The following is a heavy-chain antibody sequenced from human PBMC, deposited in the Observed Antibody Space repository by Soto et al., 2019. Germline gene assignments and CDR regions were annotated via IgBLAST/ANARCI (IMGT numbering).Heavy chain of an antibody. V-gene: IGHV1-69*04. Sequence: SVKVSCKASGGTFSSYTISWVRQAPGQGLEWMGRIIPILGIANYAQKFQGRVTITADKSTSTAYMELSSLRSEDTAVYYCATEGNSGTYLISTMDVWGKGTTVPVSS. CDR3: ATEGNSGTYLISTMDV. CDR1: GGTFSSYT. J-gene: IGHJ6*04. D-gene: IGHD1-26*01. CDR2: IIPILGIA.